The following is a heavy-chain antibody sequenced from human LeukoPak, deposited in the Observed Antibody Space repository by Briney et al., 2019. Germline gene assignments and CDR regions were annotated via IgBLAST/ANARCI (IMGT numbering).Heavy chain of an antibody. J-gene: IGHJ4*02. V-gene: IGHV4-31*03. CDR2: IYYSGST. D-gene: IGHD3-10*01. CDR1: GGSISSGGYY. Sequence: SETLSLTCTVSGGSISSGGYYWSWIRQHPGKGLEWIGYIYYSGSTYYNPSLKSRVTISVDTSKNQFSLKLSSVTAADTAVYYCARGRGELLFDYWGQGTLATVSS. CDR3: ARGRGELLFDY.